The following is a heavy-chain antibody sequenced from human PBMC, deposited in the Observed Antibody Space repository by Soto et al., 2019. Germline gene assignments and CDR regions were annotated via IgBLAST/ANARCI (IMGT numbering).Heavy chain of an antibody. CDR1: GFTFSSYG. V-gene: IGHV3-30*18. Sequence: HPGGSLRLSCAASGFTFSSYGMHWVRQAPGKGLEWVAVISYDGSNKYYADSVKGRFTISRDNSKNTLYLQMNSLRAEGTAVYYCAKDPRYYDFWSGYFPLKPHYYYYGMDVWGQGTTVTVSS. J-gene: IGHJ6*02. D-gene: IGHD3-3*01. CDR3: AKDPRYYDFWSGYFPLKPHYYYYGMDV. CDR2: ISYDGSNK.